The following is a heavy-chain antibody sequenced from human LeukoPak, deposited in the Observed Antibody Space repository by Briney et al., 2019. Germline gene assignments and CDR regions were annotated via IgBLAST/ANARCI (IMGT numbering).Heavy chain of an antibody. Sequence: GGSLRLSCAASGFTFSSYSMNWVRQAPGKGLEWVSSISSSSSYNYYADPVKGRFTISRDNAKNSLYLQMNSLRAEDTAVYYCARGGSGWYIDSWGQGTLATVSS. J-gene: IGHJ4*02. CDR2: ISSSSSYN. CDR3: ARGGSGWYIDS. D-gene: IGHD6-19*01. V-gene: IGHV3-21*01. CDR1: GFTFSSYS.